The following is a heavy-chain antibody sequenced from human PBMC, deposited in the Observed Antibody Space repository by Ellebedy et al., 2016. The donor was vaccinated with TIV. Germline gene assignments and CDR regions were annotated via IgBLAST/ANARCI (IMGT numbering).Heavy chain of an antibody. CDR1: GGSISSSDYY. D-gene: IGHD2-15*01. J-gene: IGHJ5*02. CDR3: ARHFTHSRFDP. V-gene: IGHV4-39*01. CDR2: IYYSGSP. Sequence: MPSETLSLTCTVAGGSISSSDYYRGWIRQPPGKGLEWIGSIYYSGSPYYTPSLKRRVTISVDTSKNQFSLKLSSVTAADTAVYYCARHFTHSRFDPWGQGTLVTVSS.